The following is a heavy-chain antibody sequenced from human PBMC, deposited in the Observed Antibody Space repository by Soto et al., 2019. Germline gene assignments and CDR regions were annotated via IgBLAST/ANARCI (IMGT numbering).Heavy chain of an antibody. V-gene: IGHV4-34*01. J-gene: IGHJ4*02. CDR1: GLSFNSNY. D-gene: IGHD6-19*01. Sequence: SETLSLTCAVSGLSFNSNYWTWVRQPPGKGLEWIGEINHSGNTNYNSSLESRVTISVDTSKNQFSLKLSSVTAADTAVYYCLSARFDFWGQGTLVTVSS. CDR2: INHSGNT. CDR3: LSARFDF.